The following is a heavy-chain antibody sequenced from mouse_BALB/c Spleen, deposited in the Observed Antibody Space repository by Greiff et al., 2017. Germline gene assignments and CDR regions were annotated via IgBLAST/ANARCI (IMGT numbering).Heavy chain of an antibody. D-gene: IGHD2-3*01. V-gene: IGHV1-37*01. CDR3: GRWGYYAAYYAMDY. J-gene: IGHJ4*01. Sequence: VQLQQSGPELVKPGASVKISCKASGYSFTGYFMNWVKQSPGKSLEWIGRINPYNGDTFYNQKFKGKATLTVDKSSSTAHMERLRLTSEDSAVYYCGRWGYYAAYYAMDYWGQGTSVTVSA. CDR1: GYSFTGYF. CDR2: INPYNGDT.